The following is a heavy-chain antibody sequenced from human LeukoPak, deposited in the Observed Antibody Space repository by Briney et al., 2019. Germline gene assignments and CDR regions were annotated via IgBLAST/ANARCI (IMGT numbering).Heavy chain of an antibody. Sequence: SVKVSCKASGGTFSSYTISWVRQAPGQGLECMGRIIPILGIANYAQKFQGRVTITADKSTSTAYMELSSLRSEDTAVYYCARSRGHLAARPWNYWGQGTLVTVSS. V-gene: IGHV1-69*02. J-gene: IGHJ4*02. CDR1: GGTFSSYT. D-gene: IGHD6-6*01. CDR2: IIPILGIA. CDR3: ARSRGHLAARPWNY.